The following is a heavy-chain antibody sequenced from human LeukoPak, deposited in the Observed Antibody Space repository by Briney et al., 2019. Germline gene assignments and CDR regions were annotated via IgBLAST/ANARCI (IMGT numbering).Heavy chain of an antibody. V-gene: IGHV5-10-1*01. CDR2: IDTSDSYT. J-gene: IGHJ5*02. CDR3: ARHESDDCSRGNDWFDP. CDR1: GTFITSYW. Sequence: PGASLVISCTGAGTFITSYWISWGRPLPGKGLERMGRIDTSDSYTNYRPSFQGHVTISADKSISTAYLQWSSLKASDTAMYYCARHESDDCSRGNDWFDPWGQGTLVTVSS. D-gene: IGHD3-3*01.